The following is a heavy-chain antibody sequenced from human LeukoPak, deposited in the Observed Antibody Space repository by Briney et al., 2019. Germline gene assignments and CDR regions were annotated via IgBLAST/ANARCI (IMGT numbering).Heavy chain of an antibody. J-gene: IGHJ4*02. D-gene: IGHD6-19*01. CDR3: ARRSTLYSSGRFYFDY. Sequence: GESLKISCKGSGYSFTSYWIGWVRQAPGQGLEWMGWISAHDGTRNYALKHEDRVTMTTDTSTSTAYMELRGLRSDDTAVYYCARRSTLYSSGRFYFDYWGQGTLVTVSS. CDR2: ISAHDGTR. V-gene: IGHV1-18*04. CDR1: GYSFTSYW.